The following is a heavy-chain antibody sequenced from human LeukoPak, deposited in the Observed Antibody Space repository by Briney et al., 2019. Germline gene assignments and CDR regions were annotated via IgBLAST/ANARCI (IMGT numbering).Heavy chain of an antibody. CDR3: ARGSHSSSWYRTYYMDV. CDR1: GGTFSSYA. CDR2: IIPIFGTA. V-gene: IGHV1-69*06. J-gene: IGHJ6*03. Sequence: ASVKVSCKASGGTFSSYAISWVRQAPGQGLEWMGGIIPIFGTANYAQKFQGRVTITADKSTSTAYMELSSLRSEDTAVYYCARGSHSSSWYRTYYMDVWGKGTTVTVSS. D-gene: IGHD6-13*01.